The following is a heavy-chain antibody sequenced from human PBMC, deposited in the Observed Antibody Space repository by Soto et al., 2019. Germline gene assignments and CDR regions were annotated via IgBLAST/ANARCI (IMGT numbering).Heavy chain of an antibody. CDR2: IIPIFGTA. J-gene: IGHJ6*02. D-gene: IGHD1-26*01. V-gene: IGHV1-69*13. CDR1: GGTFSSYA. CDR3: ASQWELTSEYYYGMDV. Sequence: GASVKVSCKASGGTFSSYAISWVRQAPGQGLEWMGGIIPIFGTANYAQKFQGRVTITADESTSTAYMELSSLRSEDTAVYYCASQWELTSEYYYGMDVWGQGTTVTGSS.